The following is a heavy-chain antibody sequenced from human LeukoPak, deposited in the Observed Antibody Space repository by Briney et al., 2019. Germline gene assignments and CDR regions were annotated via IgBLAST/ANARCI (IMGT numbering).Heavy chain of an antibody. D-gene: IGHD1-26*01. Sequence: HSGGSLRLSCAASGFTFSSYGMHWVRQGPGKGLQWVAFIRYDGSNKNYADSVKGRFTVSRDNSKNTLYMQLNSLRVEDTAVYYCAKGGAYSTFEFWGQGTLVTVSS. V-gene: IGHV3-30*02. CDR1: GFTFSSYG. J-gene: IGHJ4*02. CDR3: AKGGAYSTFEF. CDR2: IRYDGSNK.